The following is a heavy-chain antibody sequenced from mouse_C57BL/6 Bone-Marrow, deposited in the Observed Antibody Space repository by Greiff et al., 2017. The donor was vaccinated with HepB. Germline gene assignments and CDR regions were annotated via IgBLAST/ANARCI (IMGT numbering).Heavy chain of an antibody. J-gene: IGHJ3*01. CDR2: IRLKSDNYAT. V-gene: IGHV6-3*01. Sequence: VQLKESGGGLVQPGGSMKLSCVASGFTFSNYWMNWVRQSPEKGLEWVAQIRLKSDNYATHYAESVKGRFTISRDDSKSSVYLQMNNLRAEDTGIYYCTEGWLWFAYWGQGTLVTVSA. CDR1: GFTFSNYW. CDR3: TEGWLWFAY. D-gene: IGHD2-3*01.